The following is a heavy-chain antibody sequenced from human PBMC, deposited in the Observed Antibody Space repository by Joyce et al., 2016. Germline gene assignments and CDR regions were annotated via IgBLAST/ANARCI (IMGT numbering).Heavy chain of an antibody. Sequence: QVQLQESGPGLVKPSENLSLICTVSGGSMSSYYWSWIRQPAGKGLEWIGRMYFSGNTNHNPSLKSRVTMSVDTSKNQFSLKLNSVTAADTAVYYCAREKRYSSGWNYYYYMDVWGKGATVTVSS. J-gene: IGHJ6*03. CDR3: AREKRYSSGWNYYYYMDV. V-gene: IGHV4-4*07. CDR1: GGSMSSYY. CDR2: MYFSGNT. D-gene: IGHD6-19*01.